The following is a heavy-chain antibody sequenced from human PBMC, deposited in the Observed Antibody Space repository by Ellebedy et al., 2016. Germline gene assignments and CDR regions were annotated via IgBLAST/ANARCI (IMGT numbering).Heavy chain of an antibody. V-gene: IGHV3-21*01. J-gene: IGHJ4*02. CDR1: GFTFSSYS. Sequence: GESLKISXAASGFTFSSYSMNWVRQAPGKGLEWVSSISSSSSYIYYADSVKGRFTISRDNAKNSLYLQMNSLRAEDTAVYYCARDFMITLDYWGQGTLVTVSS. CDR3: ARDFMITLDY. D-gene: IGHD3-16*01. CDR2: ISSSSSYI.